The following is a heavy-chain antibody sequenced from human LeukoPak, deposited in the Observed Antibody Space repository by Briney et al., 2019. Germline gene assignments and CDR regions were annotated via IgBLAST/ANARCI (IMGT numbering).Heavy chain of an antibody. J-gene: IGHJ4*02. D-gene: IGHD3-10*01. CDR3: ARAEAYYYGSGSYYWLDY. V-gene: IGHV1-2*02. CDR2: INPNSGGT. Sequence: GASVKVSCKASGYTFTGYYMHWVRQAPGQGLEWMGWINPNSGGTNYAQKFQGRVTMTRDTSISTAYMELSRLRSDDTAVYYCARAEAYYYGSGSYYWLDYWGQGTLVTVSS. CDR1: GYTFTGYY.